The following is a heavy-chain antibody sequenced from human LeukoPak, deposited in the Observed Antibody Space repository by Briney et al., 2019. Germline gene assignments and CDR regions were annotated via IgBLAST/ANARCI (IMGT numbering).Heavy chain of an antibody. CDR1: GFTFSSYS. CDR3: ARVLHRRNYDSSVYYGY. CDR2: ISSSDSTI. D-gene: IGHD3-22*01. Sequence: GGSLRLSCAASGFTFSSYSMNWVRQAPGKGLEWVSYISSSDSTIYYAESVKGRFTISRDNAKNSLYLQMNSLRAEDTAVYYCARVLHRRNYDSSVYYGYWGQGTLVTVSS. J-gene: IGHJ4*02. V-gene: IGHV3-48*01.